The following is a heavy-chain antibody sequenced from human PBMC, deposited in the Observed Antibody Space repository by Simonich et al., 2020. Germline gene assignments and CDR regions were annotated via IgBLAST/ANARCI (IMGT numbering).Heavy chain of an antibody. CDR3: ARHTVKSIAATNYYYGMDV. V-gene: IGHV4-34*01. D-gene: IGHD6-13*01. Sequence: QVQLQQWGAGLLKPSETLSLTCAVYGGSFSGYYWSWFRQPPGKGLEWIGEINHRGSTHYNPSRKSRVTISVDTSKNQFSRKLSSVTAADTAVYYCARHTVKSIAATNYYYGMDVWGQGTTVTVSS. CDR2: INHRGST. CDR1: GGSFSGYY. J-gene: IGHJ6*02.